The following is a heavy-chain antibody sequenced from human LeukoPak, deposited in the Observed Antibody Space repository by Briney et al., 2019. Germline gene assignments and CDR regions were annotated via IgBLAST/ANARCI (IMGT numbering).Heavy chain of an antibody. D-gene: IGHD6-6*01. CDR3: ARGLYSSSP. V-gene: IGHV3-23*01. Sequence: GGSLTLSCAASGFTFSSYAMSWLRQSPGEGLEWVSAICGSGFTYYADFVKGRFPISRDNSKNTLYLQMNRLRAEDTAVYYCARGLYSSSPWGQGTLVTVSS. CDR2: ICGSGFT. J-gene: IGHJ4*02. CDR1: GFTFSSYA.